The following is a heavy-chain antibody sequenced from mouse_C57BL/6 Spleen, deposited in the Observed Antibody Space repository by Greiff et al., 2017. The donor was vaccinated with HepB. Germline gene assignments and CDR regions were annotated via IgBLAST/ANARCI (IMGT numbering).Heavy chain of an antibody. CDR2: IYPGSGNT. CDR3: ARENYYGSSYRYFDV. Sequence: VKLMESGAELVRPGASVKLSCKASGYTFTDYYINWVKQRPGQGLEWIARIYPGSGNTYYNEKFKGKATLTAEKSSSTAYMQLSSLTSEDSAVYFCARENYYGSSYRYFDVWGTGTTVTVSS. J-gene: IGHJ1*03. V-gene: IGHV1-76*01. D-gene: IGHD1-1*01. CDR1: GYTFTDYY.